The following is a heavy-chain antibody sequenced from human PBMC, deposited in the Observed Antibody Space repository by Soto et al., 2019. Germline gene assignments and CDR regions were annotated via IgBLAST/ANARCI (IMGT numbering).Heavy chain of an antibody. V-gene: IGHV1-69*13. J-gene: IGHJ6*02. CDR3: ARVHSSRTFYYYYGMDV. Sequence: SVKVSCKASGGTFSSYAISWVRQAPGQGLEWMGGIIPIFGTANYAQKFQGRVTITADESTSTAYMELSSLRSEDTAVYYCARVHSSRTFYYYYGMDVWGQGTTVTVSS. CDR1: GGTFSSYA. D-gene: IGHD6-13*01. CDR2: IIPIFGTA.